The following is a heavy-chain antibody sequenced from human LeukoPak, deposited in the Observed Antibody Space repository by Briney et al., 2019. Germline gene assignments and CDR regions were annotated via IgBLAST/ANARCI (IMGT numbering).Heavy chain of an antibody. Sequence: ASVKVSCKASGYTFTSYGISWVRQAPGQGLEWMGWSSTYNGNTNYAQKLQGRVTMTTDTSTSTAYMELRSLRSDDTAVYYCARDIGTSCYGGGCRSSFDYWGQGTLVTVSS. CDR2: SSTYNGNT. CDR3: ARDIGTSCYGGGCRSSFDY. V-gene: IGHV1-18*01. D-gene: IGHD2-2*01. CDR1: GYTFTSYG. J-gene: IGHJ4*02.